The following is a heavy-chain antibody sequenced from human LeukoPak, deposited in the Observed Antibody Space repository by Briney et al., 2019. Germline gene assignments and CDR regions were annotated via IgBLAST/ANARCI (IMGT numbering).Heavy chain of an antibody. J-gene: IGHJ4*02. V-gene: IGHV3-48*01. CDR3: ARDLSGYRAY. CDR2: ISSSSSTI. D-gene: IGHD5-12*01. CDR1: GFTFSSYG. Sequence: PGGSLRLSCAASGFTFSSYGMHWVRQAPGKGLEWVSYISSSSSTIYYADSVKGRFTISRHNSKNTLYLQMNSLRAEDTAVYYCARDLSGYRAYWGQGTLVTVSS.